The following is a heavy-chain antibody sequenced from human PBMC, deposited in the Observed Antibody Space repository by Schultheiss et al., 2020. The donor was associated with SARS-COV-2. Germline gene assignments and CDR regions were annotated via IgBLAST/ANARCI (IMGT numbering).Heavy chain of an antibody. CDR1: GFTFSSYA. D-gene: IGHD2-2*01. V-gene: IGHV3-30*04. CDR2: ISYDGSNK. Sequence: GGSLRLSCAASGFTFSSYAMHWVRQAPGKGLEWVAVISYDGSNKYYADSVKGRFTISRDNSKSTLYLQMNSLRAEDTAVYYCASRYCSSTSCSNYWYFDLWGRGTLVTVSS. J-gene: IGHJ2*01. CDR3: ASRYCSSTSCSNYWYFDL.